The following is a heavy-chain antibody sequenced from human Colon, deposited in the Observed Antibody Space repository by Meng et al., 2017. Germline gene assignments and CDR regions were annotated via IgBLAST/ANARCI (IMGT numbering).Heavy chain of an antibody. CDR1: GFTFSSHS. D-gene: IGHD6-6*01. CDR2: ISSGSNFI. J-gene: IGHJ4*02. Sequence: EVQLVESGGGLVKPGGSLRLSCAASGFTFSSHSMNWVRQAPGKGLEWVSTISSGSNFIYYADSLKGRFTISRDNAKNSLYLQIDSLRAEDTAVYYCARDIPGRLFDNWGQGTLVTVSS. CDR3: ARDIPGRLFDN. V-gene: IGHV3-21*01.